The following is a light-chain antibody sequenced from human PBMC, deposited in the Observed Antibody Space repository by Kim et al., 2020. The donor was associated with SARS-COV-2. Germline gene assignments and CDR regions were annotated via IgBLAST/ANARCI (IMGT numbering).Light chain of an antibody. CDR2: KAS. CDR3: QQYKSYSLIT. V-gene: IGKV1-5*03. Sequence: SVGDRVPFSCRASQSISSWLAWYQQKPGKAPKLLIYKASSLESGVPSRFSGSGSGTEFTLTISSLQPDDFATYYCQQYKSYSLITFGQGTRLEIK. CDR1: QSISSW. J-gene: IGKJ5*01.